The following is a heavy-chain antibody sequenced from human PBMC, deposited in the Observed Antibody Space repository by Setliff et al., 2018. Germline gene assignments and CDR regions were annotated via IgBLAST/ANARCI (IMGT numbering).Heavy chain of an antibody. CDR3: ARTKGFVDGYLDP. J-gene: IGHJ5*02. Sequence: ASVKVSCKASGYPFISYDINWVRQAPGQGLEWMGWINGNSGVTKYAQKFQGRVTMTRDTSISTAYMELSRLRSDDTAVYYCARTKGFVDGYLDPWGQGTLVTVSS. CDR1: GYPFISYD. D-gene: IGHD3-10*01. CDR2: INGNSGVT. V-gene: IGHV1-2*02.